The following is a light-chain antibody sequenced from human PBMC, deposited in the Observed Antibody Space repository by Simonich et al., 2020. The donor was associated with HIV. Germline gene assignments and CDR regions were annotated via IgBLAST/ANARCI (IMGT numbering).Light chain of an antibody. CDR3: QQYYSTPPT. CDR1: QRVLYSSNNKNY. CDR2: WAA. V-gene: IGKV4-1*01. Sequence: DIVMTQSPDSLAVSLGERATINCKASQRVLYSSNNKNYLAWYQQKPGQPPKLLIYWAATRESGVPDRFSASGSGTDFTLTISSLQAEDVAVYYCQQYYSTPPTFGQGTKVEIK. J-gene: IGKJ1*01.